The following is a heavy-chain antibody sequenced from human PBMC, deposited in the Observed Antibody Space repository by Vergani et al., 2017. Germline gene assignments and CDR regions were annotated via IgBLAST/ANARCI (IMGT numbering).Heavy chain of an antibody. CDR2: IYYSGST. CDR1: GGSISSSSYY. V-gene: IGHV4-31*03. J-gene: IGHJ3*02. CDR3: ARDKYGDSFDAFDI. Sequence: QLQLQESGPGLVKPSETLSLTCTVSGGSISSSSYYWSWIRQHPGKGLEWIGYIYYSGSTYYNPSLKSRVTISLDTSKNQFSLKLTSVTAADTAVYYCARDKYGDSFDAFDIWGQGTMVTVSS. D-gene: IGHD4-17*01.